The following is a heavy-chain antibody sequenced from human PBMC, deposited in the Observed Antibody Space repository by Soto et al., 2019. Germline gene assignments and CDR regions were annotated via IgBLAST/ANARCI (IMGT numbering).Heavy chain of an antibody. V-gene: IGHV4-38-2*01. CDR2: IYHSGSA. D-gene: IGHD3-9*01. J-gene: IGHJ4*02. CDR1: GDSMRTDYY. Sequence: PSETLSLTCAVSGDSMRTDYYWGWVRQPPGKGLEWIGSIYHSGSAYYNPSLTSRVTISVDTSKNQFSLKVTSVTAADTAVYYCARLTTVRYFDYWRQGTLVTVSS. CDR3: ARLTTVRYFDY.